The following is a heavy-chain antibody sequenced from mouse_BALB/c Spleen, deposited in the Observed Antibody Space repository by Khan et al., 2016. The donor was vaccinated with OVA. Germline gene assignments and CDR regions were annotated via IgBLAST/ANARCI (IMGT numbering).Heavy chain of an antibody. J-gene: IGHJ2*01. CDR2: IYPGNSDI. CDR1: GYTFTSYW. Sequence: EVQLQESGTVLARPGASVKMSCKASGYTFTSYWMHWVKQRPGPGLEWIGAIYPGNSDINYNQKFKGKAKLTAVTSSSTAYMELNSLTNEDSAVDYCTRNVCGSDEGMDYWGQGTTLTVSS. CDR3: TRNVCGSDEGMDY. D-gene: IGHD1-1*02. V-gene: IGHV1-5*01.